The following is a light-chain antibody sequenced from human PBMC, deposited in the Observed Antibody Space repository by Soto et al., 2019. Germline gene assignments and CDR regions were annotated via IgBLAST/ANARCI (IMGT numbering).Light chain of an antibody. Sequence: EIVFTQSPCTLSLSPGERATLSCRASQSVSSYLAWYQQKPGQAPRLLIYGASSRATGIPDRFSGSGSGTDFTLTISSLQSEDFAVYYCQQYNNWPPITFGGGTKVDIK. CDR2: GAS. CDR3: QQYNNWPPIT. V-gene: IGKV3D-15*01. CDR1: QSVSSY. J-gene: IGKJ4*01.